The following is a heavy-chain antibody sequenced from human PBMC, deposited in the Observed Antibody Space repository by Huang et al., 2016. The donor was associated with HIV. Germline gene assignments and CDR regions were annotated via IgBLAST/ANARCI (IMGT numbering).Heavy chain of an antibody. Sequence: EVQLVESGGGLVQPGGPLRLSCAGSGFACSSSWMSWVRQAPVKGIEWVANINQEGSEIYSGDSVKGRFTISRDNAKNSLYLQMNILRAEDTALYSCAREYNWNEGTDAFDIWGQGTMVTVSS. D-gene: IGHD1-20*01. CDR2: INQEGSEI. CDR3: AREYNWNEGTDAFDI. CDR1: GFACSSSW. V-gene: IGHV3-7*01. J-gene: IGHJ3*02.